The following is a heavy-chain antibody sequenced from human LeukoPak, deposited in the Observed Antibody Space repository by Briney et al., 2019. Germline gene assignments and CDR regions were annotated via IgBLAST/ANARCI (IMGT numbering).Heavy chain of an antibody. J-gene: IGHJ4*02. V-gene: IGHV4-31*03. CDR3: ARSPLLDTAMVKGHFDY. D-gene: IGHD5-18*01. CDR1: GGSISSGGYY. Sequence: SETLSLTCTVSGGSISSGGYYWSWIRQHPGTGLEWIGYIYYSGSTYYNPSLKSRVTISVDTSKNQFSPKLSSVTAADTAVYYCARSPLLDTAMVKGHFDYWGQGTLVTVSS. CDR2: IYYSGST.